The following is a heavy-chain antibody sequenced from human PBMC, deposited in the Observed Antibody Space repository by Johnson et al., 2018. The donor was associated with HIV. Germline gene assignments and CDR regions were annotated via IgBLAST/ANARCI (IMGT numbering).Heavy chain of an antibody. CDR2: ISYDGSNK. Sequence: QVQLVESGGGVVQPGRSLRLSCAASGFTFSSYGMHWVRQAPGKGLEWVAVISYDGSNKYYADSVKGRFTISRDSSKDTLYLQMNRLRAEDTAVYYCAPLGDACDIWGQGTMVTVSS. J-gene: IGHJ3*02. CDR3: APLGDACDI. V-gene: IGHV3-30*03. CDR1: GFTFSSYG. D-gene: IGHD7-27*01.